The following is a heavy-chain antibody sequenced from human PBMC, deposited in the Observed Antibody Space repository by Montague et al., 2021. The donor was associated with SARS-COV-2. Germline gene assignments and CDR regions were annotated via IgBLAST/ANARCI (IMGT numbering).Heavy chain of an antibody. Sequence: SETLSLTCTVSGGSINDHYRSWIRQSPGKGLEWIGYISSNGKTSYNPSLKSRVTLSADASRNEFSLKLDSVTAAGTAVYFCARRGYYDSAGYHWHLDLWGRGMLVTVSP. V-gene: IGHV4-4*09. J-gene: IGHJ2*01. CDR2: ISSNGKT. D-gene: IGHD3-22*01. CDR3: ARRGYYDSAGYHWHLDL. CDR1: GGSINDHY.